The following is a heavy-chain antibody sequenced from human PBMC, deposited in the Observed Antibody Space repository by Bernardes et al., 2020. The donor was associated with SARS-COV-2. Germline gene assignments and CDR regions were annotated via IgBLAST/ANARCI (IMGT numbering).Heavy chain of an antibody. D-gene: IGHD2-21*01. J-gene: IGHJ5*02. Sequence: GGSLRLSCTASGFTFSNYEMNWVRQAPGKGLEWVSYISFSISDTYYADSVRGRVTISRDNAKNSLYLQMNSLRADDTAVYYCARGSGGYCGGDCYSGDHCGQGALVTVSS. V-gene: IGHV3-48*03. CDR1: GFTFSNYE. CDR3: ARGSGGYCGGDCYSGDH. CDR2: ISFSISDT.